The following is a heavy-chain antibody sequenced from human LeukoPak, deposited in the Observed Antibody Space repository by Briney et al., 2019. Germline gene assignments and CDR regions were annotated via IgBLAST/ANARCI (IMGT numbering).Heavy chain of an antibody. J-gene: IGHJ6*02. D-gene: IGHD3-10*01. CDR3: ARELMVRGVIHYYYYYGMDV. V-gene: IGHV3-23*01. Sequence: PGGSLRLSCAASGFTFASYAMSWVRQAPGKGLEWVSAISGSGGSTYCADSVKGRFTISRDNSKNTLYLQMNSLRAEDTAVYYCARELMVRGVIHYYYYYGMDVWGQGTTVTVSS. CDR1: GFTFASYA. CDR2: ISGSGGST.